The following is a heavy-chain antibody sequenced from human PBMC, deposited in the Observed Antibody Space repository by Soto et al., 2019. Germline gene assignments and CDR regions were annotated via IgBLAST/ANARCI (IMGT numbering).Heavy chain of an antibody. CDR2: ISAYNGNT. CDR1: GYTFTSYG. CDR3: ARDLGYCISTSCPLEPFVY. Sequence: ASVKVSCKASGYTFTSYGISWVRQAPGQRLEWMGWISAYNGNTNYAQKLQGRVTMTTDTSTSTAYMELRSLRSDDTAVYYCARDLGYCISTSCPLEPFVYWGQGTLVTVSS. D-gene: IGHD2-2*01. V-gene: IGHV1-18*01. J-gene: IGHJ4*02.